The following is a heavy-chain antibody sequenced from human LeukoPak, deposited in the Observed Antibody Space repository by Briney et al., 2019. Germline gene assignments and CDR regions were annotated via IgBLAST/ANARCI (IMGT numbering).Heavy chain of an antibody. Sequence: GGSLRLSCAASGFTFSSYGMHWVRQAPGKGLEWVAVMSYDGSNKYYADSVKGRFTISRDNSKNTLYLQMNSLRAEDTAVYYCAKDTGGSYSPYYYYYMDVWAKGTTVTVSS. CDR3: AKDTGGSYSPYYYYYMDV. D-gene: IGHD1-26*01. CDR2: MSYDGSNK. J-gene: IGHJ6*03. CDR1: GFTFSSYG. V-gene: IGHV3-30*18.